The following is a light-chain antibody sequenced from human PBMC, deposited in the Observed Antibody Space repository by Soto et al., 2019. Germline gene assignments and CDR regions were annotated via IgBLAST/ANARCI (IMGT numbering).Light chain of an antibody. CDR2: SAS. V-gene: IGKV1-39*01. Sequence: DIQMTQSPSSLSASVGDRVTITCRASQSISNYLHWYQQTPGRAPKLVIYSASSLHRGVPSRFSGSGSGTDVTLTISSLQPEDFATYYCHQTYNSPLTFGGGTKVEI. CDR1: QSISNY. J-gene: IGKJ4*01. CDR3: HQTYNSPLT.